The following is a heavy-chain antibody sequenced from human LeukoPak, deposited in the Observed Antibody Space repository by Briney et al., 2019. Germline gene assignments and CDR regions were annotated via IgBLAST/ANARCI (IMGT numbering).Heavy chain of an antibody. CDR1: GFTFSKYG. Sequence: GGSLRLSCAASGFTFSKYGMSWVRQAPGKGLEWVAVISYDGSNKYYADSVKGRFTISRGNAKNSLFLQMNSLRAEDTAVYYCAREVTPYYWGQGTLVTVSS. V-gene: IGHV3-30*03. CDR2: ISYDGSNK. D-gene: IGHD2-15*01. J-gene: IGHJ4*02. CDR3: AREVTPYY.